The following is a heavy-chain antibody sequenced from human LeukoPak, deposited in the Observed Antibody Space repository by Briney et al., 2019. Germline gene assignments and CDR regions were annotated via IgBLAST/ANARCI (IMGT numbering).Heavy chain of an antibody. V-gene: IGHV4-61*02. J-gene: IGHJ5*02. CDR2: IYTSGST. Sequence: SETLSLTCTVSGGSISSGSYYWSWIRQPAGKGLEWIGRIYTSGSTNYKPSLKSRVTISVDTSKNQFSLKLSSVTAADTAAYYCAREPILRPFDPWGQGTLVTVSS. CDR3: AREPILRPFDP. D-gene: IGHD3-16*01. CDR1: GGSISSGSYY.